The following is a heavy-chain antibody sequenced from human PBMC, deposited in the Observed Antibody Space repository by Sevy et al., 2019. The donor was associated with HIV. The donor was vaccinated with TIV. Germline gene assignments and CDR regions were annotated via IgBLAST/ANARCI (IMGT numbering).Heavy chain of an antibody. Sequence: GGSLRLSCAASGFIFTNYGMHWVRQAPGKGLEWVAVISHDGSLKYYADSVRGRVTISRDISKNTVSLQMISLGLEDTAVYYCAKGSRATGSGFDLWGQGTMVTVSS. CDR3: AKGSRATGSGFDL. V-gene: IGHV3-30*18. CDR1: GFIFTNYG. J-gene: IGHJ3*01. D-gene: IGHD2-8*02. CDR2: ISHDGSLK.